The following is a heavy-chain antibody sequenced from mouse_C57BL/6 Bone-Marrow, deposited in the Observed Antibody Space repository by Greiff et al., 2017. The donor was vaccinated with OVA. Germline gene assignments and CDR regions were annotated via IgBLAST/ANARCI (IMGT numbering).Heavy chain of an antibody. CDR3: ARGLPMDY. J-gene: IGHJ4*01. Sequence: VQLKQSGPELVKRGASVKISCKASGYTFTDYYMNWVKQSHGKSLEWIGDINPNNGGTSYNQKFKGKATLTVDKSSSTAYMELRSLTSEDSAVYYCARGLPMDYWGQGTSVTVSS. CDR2: INPNNGGT. V-gene: IGHV1-26*01. D-gene: IGHD3-3*01. CDR1: GYTFTDYY.